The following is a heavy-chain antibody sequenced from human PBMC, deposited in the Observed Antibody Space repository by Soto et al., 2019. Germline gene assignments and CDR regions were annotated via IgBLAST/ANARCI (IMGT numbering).Heavy chain of an antibody. D-gene: IGHD6-13*01. V-gene: IGHV3-48*01. CDR2: ISSSSSTI. Sequence: EVQLVESGGGLVQPGGSLRLSCAASGFTFSSYSMNWVRQAPGKGLEWVSYISSSSSTIYYADSVKGRFTISRDNAKSSLYLQMNSLRAEDTAVYYCARVAAAGTFDYWGQGTLVTVSS. CDR1: GFTFSSYS. CDR3: ARVAAAGTFDY. J-gene: IGHJ4*02.